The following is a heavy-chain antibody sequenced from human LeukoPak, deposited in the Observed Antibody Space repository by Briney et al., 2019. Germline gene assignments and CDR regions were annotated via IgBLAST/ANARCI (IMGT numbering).Heavy chain of an antibody. Sequence: ASVKVSCKVSGYTLTELSMHWVRQAPGKGLEWMGGFDPEDGETIYAQKFRGRVTMTENTSTDTAYTELSSLRSEDTAVYYCASMGYYYDSSGSYYYGMDVWGQGTTVTVSS. CDR1: GYTLTELS. V-gene: IGHV1-24*01. CDR2: FDPEDGET. J-gene: IGHJ6*02. CDR3: ASMGYYYDSSGSYYYGMDV. D-gene: IGHD3-22*01.